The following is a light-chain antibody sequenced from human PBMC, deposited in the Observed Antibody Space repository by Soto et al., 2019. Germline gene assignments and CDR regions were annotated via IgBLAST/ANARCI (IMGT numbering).Light chain of an antibody. V-gene: IGLV2-14*01. CDR3: SSYTSSSTRV. CDR2: EVN. J-gene: IGLJ1*01. Sequence: HSVLTQPASVSGSPGQSITISCTGTSRDVGAYNYVSWYQQHPGKAPKLLIFEVNNRPSGVSNRFSGSKSGNTASLTISGLQAEDEAHYYCSSYTSSSTRVFGTGTKVTVL. CDR1: SRDVGAYNY.